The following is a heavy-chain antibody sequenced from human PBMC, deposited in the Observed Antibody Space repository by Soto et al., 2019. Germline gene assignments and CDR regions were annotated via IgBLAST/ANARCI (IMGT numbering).Heavy chain of an antibody. Sequence: PGGSLRLACAASGFTFISYAMHWVRQAPGKGLEWVAVISYDGSNKYYADSVKGRFTISRDNSKNTLYLQMNSLRAEDTAVYYCARGNDFWSGYDYWGQGTLVTVSS. V-gene: IGHV3-30-3*01. CDR2: ISYDGSNK. J-gene: IGHJ4*02. CDR1: GFTFISYA. D-gene: IGHD3-3*01. CDR3: ARGNDFWSGYDY.